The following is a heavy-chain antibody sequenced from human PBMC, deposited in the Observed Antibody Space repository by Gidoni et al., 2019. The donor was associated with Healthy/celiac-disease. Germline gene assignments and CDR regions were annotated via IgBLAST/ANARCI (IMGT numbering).Heavy chain of an antibody. V-gene: IGHV3-15*01. J-gene: IGHJ3*02. Sequence: EVQLVESGGGLVKPGGSFRLSCAASGVTFSNAWMSWVRQAPGKGLGWVGRIKSKTDGGTTDYAAPVKGRFTISRDDSKNTLYLQMNSLKTEDTAVYYCTTDYYDSSGYYYPGHDAFDIWGQGTMVTVSS. CDR3: TTDYYDSSGYYYPGHDAFDI. D-gene: IGHD3-22*01. CDR2: IKSKTDGGTT. CDR1: GVTFSNAW.